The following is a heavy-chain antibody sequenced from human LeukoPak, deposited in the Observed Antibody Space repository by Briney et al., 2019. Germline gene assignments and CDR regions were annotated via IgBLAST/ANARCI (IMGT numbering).Heavy chain of an antibody. V-gene: IGHV4-59*01. D-gene: IGHD3-22*01. CDR3: APWCVVVTDAFDI. J-gene: IGHJ3*02. CDR2: IYYSGST. CDR1: GGSISNYY. Sequence: SETLCLTSTVSGGSISNYYWSWIRQPPGKGLEWIRYIYYSGSTNYNPSLRSRVTISVDRSKNQFSLKPRPETAADTPVYSCAPWCVVVTDAFDIWGQGTMVTVSS.